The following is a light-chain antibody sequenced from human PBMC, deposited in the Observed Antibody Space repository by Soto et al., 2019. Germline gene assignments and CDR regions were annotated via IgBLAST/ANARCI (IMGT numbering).Light chain of an antibody. CDR3: SSYTSSSTRV. Sequence: QSALTQPASVSGSPGQSITISCTGTNSDVGAYNYVSWYQQHPDKAPKLMIYDVSNRPSGVSNRFSGSKSGNTASLTISGLRAEDEADYYCSSYTSSSTRVFGGGTKLTVL. CDR1: NSDVGAYNY. CDR2: DVS. V-gene: IGLV2-14*01. J-gene: IGLJ2*01.